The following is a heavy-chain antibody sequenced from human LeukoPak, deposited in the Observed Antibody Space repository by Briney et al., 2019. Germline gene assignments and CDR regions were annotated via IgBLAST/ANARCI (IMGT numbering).Heavy chain of an antibody. CDR1: GFTFSSYS. D-gene: IGHD3-16*01. V-gene: IGHV3-48*04. CDR2: ISSSGRTI. CDR3: ARGAYAFDI. J-gene: IGHJ3*02. Sequence: GGSLRLSCAASGFTFSSYSMNWVRQAPGKGLEWVSHISSSGRTIYYADSVKGRFTISRDTAKNSLYLQINSLRAGDTAVYYCARGAYAFDIWGQGTMVTVSS.